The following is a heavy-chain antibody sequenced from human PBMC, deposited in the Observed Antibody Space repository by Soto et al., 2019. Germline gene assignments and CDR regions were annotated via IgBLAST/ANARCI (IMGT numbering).Heavy chain of an antibody. V-gene: IGHV3-23*01. CDR2: ISGSGIST. CDR3: AKPPVITASYYYYDMDV. CDR1: GFTFSTYP. J-gene: IGHJ6*02. D-gene: IGHD4-4*01. Sequence: LRLSCAASGFTFSTYPMNWVRQAPGKGLEWVSGISGSGISTYYADSVKGRFTISRDNSKNTVFLQMNSLRAEDTAVYYCAKPPVITASYYYYDMDVWGQVTTVTVSS.